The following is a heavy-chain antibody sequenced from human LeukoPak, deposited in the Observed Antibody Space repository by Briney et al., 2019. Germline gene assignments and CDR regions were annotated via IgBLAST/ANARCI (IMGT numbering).Heavy chain of an antibody. Sequence: PSETLSLTCTVSGGSINSPTYYWGWIRQPPGKGLEWIGSIHYSGSTYYNPSLKSRVTISVDTSKNEFSLKLTSVTAADTAVYLCARQYYYDSSGYFDYWGQGTLVTVSS. CDR1: GGSINSPTYY. CDR2: IHYSGST. J-gene: IGHJ4*02. V-gene: IGHV4-39*01. CDR3: ARQYYYDSSGYFDY. D-gene: IGHD3-22*01.